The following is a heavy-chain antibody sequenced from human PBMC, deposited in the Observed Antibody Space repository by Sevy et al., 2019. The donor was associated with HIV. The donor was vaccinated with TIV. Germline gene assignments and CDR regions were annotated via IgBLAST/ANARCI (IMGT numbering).Heavy chain of an antibody. V-gene: IGHV3-23*01. CDR1: GFTFSRFA. J-gene: IGHJ4*02. CDR3: AKTDRISALGQFDY. CDR2: ISGSGDIT. Sequence: GGSLRLSCAASGFTFSRFAMSWVRQAPGKGLEWDSIISGSGDITYYEQSVKGRFTISRDNSKNTLSLQMNSLRAEDTAIYFCAKTDRISALGQFDYWGQGTLVTVSS. D-gene: IGHD6-13*01.